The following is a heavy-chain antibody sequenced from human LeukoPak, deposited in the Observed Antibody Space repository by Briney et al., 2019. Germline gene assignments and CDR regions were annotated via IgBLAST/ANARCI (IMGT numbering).Heavy chain of an antibody. V-gene: IGHV4-39*01. CDR2: IYYSGST. J-gene: IGHJ4*02. Sequence: NTSETLSLTCTVSGGSISSSSYYWGWIRQPPGKGLEWIGSIYYSGSTYYNPSLKSRVTMSVDTSKNQFSLKLSSVTAADTAVYYCAVLRDFWSGYYAGYFDYWGQGTLVTVSS. D-gene: IGHD3-3*01. CDR1: GGSISSSSYY. CDR3: AVLRDFWSGYYAGYFDY.